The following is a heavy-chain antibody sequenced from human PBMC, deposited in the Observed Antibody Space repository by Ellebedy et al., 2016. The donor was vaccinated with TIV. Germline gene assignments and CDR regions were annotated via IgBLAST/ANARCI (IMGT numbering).Heavy chain of an antibody. D-gene: IGHD4-11*01. Sequence: GESLKISXKGSGYSFTSYWIGWVRQMPGKGLEWMGLIYPGDSDTRYSPSFQGQVTISADKSISTAYLQWSSLKASDAAIYYCARLVGLYTNYAPFDYWGQGTLVTVSS. CDR2: IYPGDSDT. CDR3: ARLVGLYTNYAPFDY. J-gene: IGHJ4*02. V-gene: IGHV5-51*01. CDR1: GYSFTSYW.